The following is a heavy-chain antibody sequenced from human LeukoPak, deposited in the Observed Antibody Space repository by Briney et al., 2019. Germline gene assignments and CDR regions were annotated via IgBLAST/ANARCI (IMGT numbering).Heavy chain of an antibody. CDR1: GFTFSSHA. CDR2: ISHDGSNK. J-gene: IGHJ4*02. V-gene: IGHV3-30-3*02. CDR3: AKYGPQDSGSSHFDY. D-gene: IGHD1-26*01. Sequence: PGRSLRLSCAASGFTFSSHAMHWVRQAPGKGPEWVAVISHDGSNKYYADSVKGRFTTSRDNSKNTLFLQMNSLRAEDTAIYYCAKYGPQDSGSSHFDYWGQGAPVTVSS.